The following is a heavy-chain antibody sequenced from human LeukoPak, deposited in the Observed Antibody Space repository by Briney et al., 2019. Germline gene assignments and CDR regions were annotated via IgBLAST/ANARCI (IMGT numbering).Heavy chain of an antibody. CDR1: GFTFSSYG. D-gene: IGHD2-15*01. CDR3: AKDLCSCGSCYSGIGFDY. V-gene: IGHV3-30*18. Sequence: GGSLRLSCAASGFTFSSYGMHWVRQAPGKGLEWVAVISYDGSNKYYADSVKGRFTISRDNSKNTLYLQMNSLRAEDTAVYYCAKDLCSCGSCYSGIGFDYWGQGTLVTVSS. J-gene: IGHJ4*02. CDR2: ISYDGSNK.